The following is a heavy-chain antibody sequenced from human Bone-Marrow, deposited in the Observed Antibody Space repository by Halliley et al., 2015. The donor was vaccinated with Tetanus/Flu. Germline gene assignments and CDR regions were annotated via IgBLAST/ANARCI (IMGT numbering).Heavy chain of an antibody. CDR2: ISGGGGST. V-gene: IGHV3-23*01. Sequence: AISGGGGSTYYADSVKGRFTISRDNAKNTQYLQMDSLRAEDTAIYFCAKDGDYFYDSTGYDSWGQGTLVTVSS. J-gene: IGHJ1*01. D-gene: IGHD3-22*01. CDR3: AKDGDYFYDSTGYDS.